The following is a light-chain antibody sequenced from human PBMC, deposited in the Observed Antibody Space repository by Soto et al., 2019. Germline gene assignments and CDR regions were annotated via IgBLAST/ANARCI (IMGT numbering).Light chain of an antibody. CDR2: EVT. V-gene: IGLV2-8*01. J-gene: IGLJ2*01. CDR1: SSDVGGYNY. CDR3: SSFAGGGNPVL. Sequence: QSALTQPPSASGSLGQSVTISCTGTSSDVGGYNYVSWHQQHPGKAPKLMIYEVTKRPSGVPDRFSGSKTGTTAALTVSGLQAEDEAEDYCSSFAGGGNPVLFGGGTKLTVL.